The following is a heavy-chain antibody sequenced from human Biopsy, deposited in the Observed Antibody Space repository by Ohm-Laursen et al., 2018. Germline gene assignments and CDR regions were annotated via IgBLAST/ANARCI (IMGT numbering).Heavy chain of an antibody. CDR3: ARMDCSGGSCHYYSYGMDV. CDR2: IFYRGST. CDR1: GGSISNNNYY. D-gene: IGHD2-15*01. J-gene: IGHJ6*02. Sequence: SDTLSLTCTVSGGSISNNNYYWGWIRQPPGRGLEWIGSIFYRGSTHYKPSLKSRVNISVDTSKNRFSLKLSFVPAADTAVYYCARMDCSGGSCHYYSYGMDVWGQGTTVTVSS. V-gene: IGHV4-39*01.